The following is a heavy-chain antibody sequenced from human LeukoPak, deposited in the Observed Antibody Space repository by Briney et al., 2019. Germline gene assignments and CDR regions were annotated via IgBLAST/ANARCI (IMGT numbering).Heavy chain of an antibody. D-gene: IGHD5-12*01. CDR3: ARELPLATIPGLPSSDV. Sequence: GASVKVSCKASGGTFSSYAISWVRQAPGQGLEWMGGIIPIFGTANYAQKFQGRVTITADKSTSTAYMELRSLRSDDTAVYYCARELPLATIPGLPSSDVWGKGTTVTISS. V-gene: IGHV1-69*06. CDR2: IIPIFGTA. J-gene: IGHJ6*04. CDR1: GGTFSSYA.